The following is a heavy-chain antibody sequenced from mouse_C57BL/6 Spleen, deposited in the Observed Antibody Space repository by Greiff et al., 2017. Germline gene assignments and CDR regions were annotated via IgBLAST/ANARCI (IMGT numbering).Heavy chain of an antibody. CDR2: ISSGGSYT. CDR3: ARHEGGSSYAMDY. V-gene: IGHV5-6*01. CDR1: GFTFSSYG. D-gene: IGHD1-3*01. J-gene: IGHJ4*01. Sequence: EVQGVESGGDLVKPGGSLKLSCAASGFTFSSYGMSWVRQTPDKRLEGVATISSGGSYTYYPESVKGRFTISRDNAKNTLYLQMSSLKSEDTAMYYCARHEGGSSYAMDYWGQGTSVTVSS.